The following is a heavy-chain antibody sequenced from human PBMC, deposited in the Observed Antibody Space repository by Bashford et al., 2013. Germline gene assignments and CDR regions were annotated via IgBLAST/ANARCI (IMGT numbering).Heavy chain of an antibody. Sequence: SETLSLTCTISGGSIRSSDFYWGWIRQPPGTGLEWIARFFISGSTHYNPSLKSRVTISVDTSKNQFSLTVHSVTVADTAVYYCARNSSGAADHFDYWGQGTLVTVSS. CDR3: ARNSSGAADHFDY. CDR2: FFISGST. D-gene: IGHD6-25*01. V-gene: IGHV4-39*01. CDR1: GGSIRSSDFY. J-gene: IGHJ4*02.